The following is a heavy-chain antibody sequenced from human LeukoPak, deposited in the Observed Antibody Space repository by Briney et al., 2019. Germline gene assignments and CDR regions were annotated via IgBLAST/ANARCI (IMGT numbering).Heavy chain of an antibody. CDR3: ARDSSSWYSLS. Sequence: GGSLRLSCAASGLTFSSYSMNWVRQAPGKGLEWVSSISSSSSYIYYADSVKGRFTISRDNAKNSLYLQMNSLRAEDTAVYYCARDSSSWYSLSWGQGTLVTVSS. CDR2: ISSSSSYI. CDR1: GLTFSSYS. V-gene: IGHV3-21*01. D-gene: IGHD6-13*01. J-gene: IGHJ4*02.